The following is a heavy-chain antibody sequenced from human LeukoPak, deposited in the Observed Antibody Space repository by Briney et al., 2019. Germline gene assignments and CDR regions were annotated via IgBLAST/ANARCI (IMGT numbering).Heavy chain of an antibody. CDR1: GGTFSSYA. V-gene: IGHV1-69*04. J-gene: IGHJ5*02. D-gene: IGHD3-10*01. Sequence: ASVKVSCKASGGTFSSYAISWVRQAPGQGLEWMGRINPILGIANYAQKFQGRVTITADKSTSTAYMELSNLRSEDTAVYYCASTYGSGSYVPGGFDPWGQGTLVTVSS. CDR2: INPILGIA. CDR3: ASTYGSGSYVPGGFDP.